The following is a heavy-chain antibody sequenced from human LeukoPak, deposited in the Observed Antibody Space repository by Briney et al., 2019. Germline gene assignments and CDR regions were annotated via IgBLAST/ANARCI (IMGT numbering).Heavy chain of an antibody. D-gene: IGHD6-13*01. Sequence: SETLSLTCTVSGGSISSSSYYWGWIRQPPGTGLEWIGSIYYSGSTYYNPSLKSRVTISVDTSKNQFSLKLSSVTAADTAVYYCARGRYSSSWYFWYFDLWGRGTLVTVSS. J-gene: IGHJ2*01. CDR1: GGSISSSSYY. V-gene: IGHV4-39*07. CDR3: ARGRYSSSWYFWYFDL. CDR2: IYYSGST.